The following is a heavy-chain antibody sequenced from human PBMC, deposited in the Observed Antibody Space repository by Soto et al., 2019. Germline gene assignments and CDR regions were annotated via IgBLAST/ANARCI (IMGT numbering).Heavy chain of an antibody. D-gene: IGHD3-10*01. J-gene: IGHJ4*02. CDR3: ARAVHTMIQGVRFRVDQ. V-gene: IGHV1-2*02. Sequence: VKVSCKASGYTFIAYYIHWVRQAPGQGLEWMGWINPNGGGTKYAQKFQGRVTMTRDTSINAAYMELTRLTSDDTAVYYCARAVHTMIQGVRFRVDQWGQGTLVTVSS. CDR2: INPNGGGT. CDR1: GYTFIAYY.